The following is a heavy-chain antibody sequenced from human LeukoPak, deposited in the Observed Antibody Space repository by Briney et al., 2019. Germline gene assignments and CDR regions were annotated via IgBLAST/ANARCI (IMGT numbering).Heavy chain of an antibody. J-gene: IGHJ4*02. CDR3: ASARYYFDS. CDR1: GFTFSSSW. V-gene: IGHV3-7*01. CDR2: IKQDGSEK. Sequence: GGSPRLSCAASGFTFSSSWMTWVRQAPGKGLEWVANIKQDGSEKYYVDSVKGRFTISRDNAKNSLYLQMNSLRAEDTAVYYCASARYYFDSWGQGTLVTISS.